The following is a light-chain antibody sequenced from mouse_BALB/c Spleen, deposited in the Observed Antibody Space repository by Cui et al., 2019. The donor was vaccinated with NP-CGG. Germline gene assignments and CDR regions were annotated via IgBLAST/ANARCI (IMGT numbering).Light chain of an antibody. CDR1: IGAVTTSNY. J-gene: IGLJ1*01. Sequence: QAVVTQESALTTLPGETVTLTCRSSIGAVTTSNYANWVQEKPDHLFTGLIGGTNNRVPGVPARFSGSLIGDKAALTITGAQTEDEAIYFCALWYSNHWVFGGGTKLTVL. CDR3: ALWYSNHWV. V-gene: IGLV1*01. CDR2: GTN.